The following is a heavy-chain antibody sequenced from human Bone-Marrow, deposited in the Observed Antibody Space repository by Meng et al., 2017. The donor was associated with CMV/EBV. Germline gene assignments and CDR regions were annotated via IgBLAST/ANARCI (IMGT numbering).Heavy chain of an antibody. CDR1: GFTFSSYS. CDR2: ISSSSSYI. CDR3: ARDKFGAAAG. J-gene: IGHJ4*02. D-gene: IGHD6-13*01. V-gene: IGHV3-21*01. Sequence: GESLKISCAASGFTFSSYSMNWVRQAPGKGLEWVSSISSSSSYIYYADSVKGRFTISRDNAKNSVYLQMNSLRAEDAAVYYCARDKFGAAAGWGQGTLVTVSS.